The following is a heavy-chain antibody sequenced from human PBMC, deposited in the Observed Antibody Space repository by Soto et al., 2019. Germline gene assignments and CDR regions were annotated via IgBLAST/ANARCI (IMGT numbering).Heavy chain of an antibody. V-gene: IGHV4-34*01. J-gene: IGHJ4*02. CDR2: INHSGST. CDR1: GGSFTGYY. Sequence: SETLSLTCAVYGGSFTGYYWTWIRQTPGKGLEWIGEINHSGSTNYNPSLKSRVTISVDTSKNQFSLKLTSVTAADTAVYYYARDKITGLFDYWGQATLVTVSS. D-gene: IGHD2-8*02. CDR3: ARDKITGLFDY.